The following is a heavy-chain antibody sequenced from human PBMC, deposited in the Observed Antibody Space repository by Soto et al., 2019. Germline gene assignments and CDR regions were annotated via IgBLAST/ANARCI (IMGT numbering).Heavy chain of an antibody. Sequence: QVQLVESGGGVVQPGRSLRLSCEASGFTFGTHIMHWVRQAPGKGLEWVALVSYDGSTKYHADSVKGRFTISRDNSKNTLYLQMNSLRVEDTAVYFCARTDGYNAPFDYWGQGTLVTVSA. CDR1: GFTFGTHI. V-gene: IGHV3-30*04. CDR3: ARTDGYNAPFDY. J-gene: IGHJ4*02. CDR2: VSYDGSTK. D-gene: IGHD5-12*01.